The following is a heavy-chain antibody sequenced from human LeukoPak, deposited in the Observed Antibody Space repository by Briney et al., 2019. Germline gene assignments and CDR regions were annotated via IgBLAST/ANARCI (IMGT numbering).Heavy chain of an antibody. CDR2: ISYDGSNK. J-gene: IGHJ4*02. CDR3: ARDRLTRDGYSSDY. D-gene: IGHD5-24*01. CDR1: GFTFSSYA. V-gene: IGHV3-30*04. Sequence: GGSLRLSCAASGFTFSSYAMHWVRQAPGKGLEWVAVISYDGSNKYYADSVKGRFTISRDNSKNTLYLQMNSLRAEDTAVYYCARDRLTRDGYSSDYWGQGTLVTVSS.